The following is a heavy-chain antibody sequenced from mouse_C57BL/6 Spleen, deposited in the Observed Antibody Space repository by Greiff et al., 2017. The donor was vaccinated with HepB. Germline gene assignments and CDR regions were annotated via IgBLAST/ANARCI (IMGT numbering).Heavy chain of an antibody. J-gene: IGHJ4*01. CDR2: IYPGSGST. V-gene: IGHV1-55*01. CDR1: GYTFTSYW. CDR3: AGKSAH. Sequence: VKLMESGAELVKPGASVKMSCKASGYTFTSYWITWVKQRPGQGLEWIGDIYPGSGSTNYNEKFKSKATLTVDTSSSTAYMQLSSLTSEDSAVYYCAGKSAHWGQGTSVTVSS.